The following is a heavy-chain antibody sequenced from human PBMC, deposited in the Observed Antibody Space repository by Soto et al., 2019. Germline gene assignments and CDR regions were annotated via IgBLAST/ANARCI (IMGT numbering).Heavy chain of an antibody. V-gene: IGHV4-39*01. Sequence: SETLSLTCTVSGGSISSSSYYWGWIRQPPGKGLEWIGSIYYSGSTYYNPSLKSRVTISVDTSKNQFSLRLSSVTAADTAVYYCARHHYYDSSGYSTFYYYYYGMDVWGQGTTVTVSS. CDR2: IYYSGST. D-gene: IGHD3-22*01. CDR1: GGSISSSSYY. CDR3: ARHHYYDSSGYSTFYYYYYGMDV. J-gene: IGHJ6*02.